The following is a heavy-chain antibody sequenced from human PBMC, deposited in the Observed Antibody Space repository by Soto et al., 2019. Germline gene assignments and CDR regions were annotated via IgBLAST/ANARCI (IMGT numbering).Heavy chain of an antibody. CDR2: ISGSSGST. CDR3: ARRAATLDY. Sequence: GGPLILSSAASGFTFSSYSRSWVRQDAGKGMEWVSAISGSSGSTYYEDSVTGPLTISRDNSKHTLYLKMTAVTAEDTAVYYCARRAATLDYWGQGTLVTVSS. CDR1: GFTFSSYS. J-gene: IGHJ4*02. V-gene: IGHV3-23*01. D-gene: IGHD2-15*01.